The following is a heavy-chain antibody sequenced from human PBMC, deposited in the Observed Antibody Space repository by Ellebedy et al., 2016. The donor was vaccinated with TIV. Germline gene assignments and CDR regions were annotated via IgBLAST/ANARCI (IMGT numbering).Heavy chain of an antibody. CDR2: VILMYDIV. J-gene: IGHJ5*02. CDR3: AREPSGVGWYDSSWFDP. D-gene: IGHD6-19*01. V-gene: IGHV1-69*04. Sequence: AASVKVSCKASGYTFSNYAISWVRQAPGQGLEWIGRVILMYDIVNSAQNFQDRVTITADKSTSTAYMELSSLRSEDTAVYYCAREPSGVGWYDSSWFDPWGQGTLVTVSS. CDR1: GYTFSNYA.